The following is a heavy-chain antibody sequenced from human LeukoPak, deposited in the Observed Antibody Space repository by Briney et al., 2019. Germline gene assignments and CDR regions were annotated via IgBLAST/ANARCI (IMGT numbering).Heavy chain of an antibody. D-gene: IGHD3-10*01. J-gene: IGHJ4*02. Sequence: GGSLRLSCAASGFTFSSYGMHWVRQAPGKGLEWVAFIRFDGGDKYYSDSVRGRFTTSRDNSKNTLYLEVAGLRAEDTAVYYCTKDMLQGNAYPSGSQDYWGQGSLVIVSS. CDR2: IRFDGGDK. V-gene: IGHV3-30*02. CDR3: TKDMLQGNAYPSGSQDY. CDR1: GFTFSSYG.